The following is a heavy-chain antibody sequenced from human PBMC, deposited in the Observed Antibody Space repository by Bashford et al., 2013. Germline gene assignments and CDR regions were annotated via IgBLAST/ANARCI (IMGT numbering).Heavy chain of an antibody. J-gene: IGHJ4*02. V-gene: IGHV2-5*08. CDR1: GFSLSTSGMR. D-gene: IGHD1-26*01. CDR3: AHQGNGSYGY. Sequence: SGPTLVKPTQTLTLTCTFSGFSLSTSGMRVSWIRQPPGKALEWLALIYWDDDTRYSPSLESRLTITKDTSKNQVVLTMSNMDPVDTATYYCAHQGNGSYGYWGQGTLVTVSS. CDR2: IYWDDDT.